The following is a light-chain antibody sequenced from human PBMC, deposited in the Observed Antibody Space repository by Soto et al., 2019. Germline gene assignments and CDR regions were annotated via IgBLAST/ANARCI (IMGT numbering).Light chain of an antibody. CDR1: QDISHY. CDR2: DAS. V-gene: IGKV1-33*01. J-gene: IGKJ4*01. CDR3: QQYDNLPFT. Sequence: DIQMTQSPSSLSASVGDRVSITCQASQDISHYLNWYQQKPGKAPTLLIYDASNLETGVPSRFSGGGSGTDFTFPISSLQPEDIATYYCQQYDNLPFTFGGGTKVEIK.